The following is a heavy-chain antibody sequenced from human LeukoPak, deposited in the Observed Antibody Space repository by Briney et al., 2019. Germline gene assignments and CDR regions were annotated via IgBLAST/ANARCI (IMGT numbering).Heavy chain of an antibody. Sequence: KTSETLSLTCAVYGGSFSGYYWSWIRQPPGKGLEWIGEINHSGSTNYNPSLKSRVTISVDTSKNQFSLKLSSVTAADTAVYYCARGPLRLDYWGQRALVTVSS. J-gene: IGHJ4*02. CDR2: INHSGST. D-gene: IGHD4-17*01. V-gene: IGHV4-34*01. CDR1: GGSFSGYY. CDR3: ARGPLRLDY.